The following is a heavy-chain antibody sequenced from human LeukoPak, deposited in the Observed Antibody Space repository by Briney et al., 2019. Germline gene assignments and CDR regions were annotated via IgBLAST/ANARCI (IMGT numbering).Heavy chain of an antibody. Sequence: ASVKVSCKASGGTFSSYAISWVRQAPGQGLEWMGRIIPILGIANSAQKFQGRVTITADKSTSTAYMELSSLRSEDTAVYFFVQGDGGIRYFDWLPHYYYYGMDVWGQGTTVTVSS. CDR2: IIPILGIA. J-gene: IGHJ6*02. V-gene: IGHV1-69*04. D-gene: IGHD3-9*01. CDR3: VQGDGGIRYFDWLPHYYYYGMDV. CDR1: GGTFSSYA.